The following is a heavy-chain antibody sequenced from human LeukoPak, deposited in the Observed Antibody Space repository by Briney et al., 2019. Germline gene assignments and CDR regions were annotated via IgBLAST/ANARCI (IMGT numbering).Heavy chain of an antibody. J-gene: IGHJ4*02. D-gene: IGHD3-22*01. V-gene: IGHV3-23*01. CDR2: ISGSGGST. CDR3: AKDVMPYYYDSSGYYTPHRPQYYFDY. Sequence: GGSLRLSCAASGFTFSSYAMSWVRQAPGKGLEWVSAISGSGGSTYYADSVKGRFTISRDNSKNTLYLQMNSLRAEDTAVYYCAKDVMPYYYDSSGYYTPHRPQYYFDYWGREPWSPSPQ. CDR1: GFTFSSYA.